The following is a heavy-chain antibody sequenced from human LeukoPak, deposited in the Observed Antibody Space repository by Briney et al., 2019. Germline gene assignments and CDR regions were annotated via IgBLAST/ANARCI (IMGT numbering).Heavy chain of an antibody. CDR3: ASLYSGSYSSDH. J-gene: IGHJ4*02. V-gene: IGHV3-9*01. CDR1: GFTFDDYV. Sequence: GRSLRLSCAASGFTFDDYVMHWVRQAPGKGLEWVSGISWNSGSIGYADSVKGRFTISRDNAKNSLYLQMNSLRTEDTALYYCASLYSGSYSSDHWGQGTLVTVSS. CDR2: ISWNSGSI. D-gene: IGHD1-26*01.